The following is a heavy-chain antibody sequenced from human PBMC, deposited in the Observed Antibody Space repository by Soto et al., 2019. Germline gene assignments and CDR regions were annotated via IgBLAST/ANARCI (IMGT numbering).Heavy chain of an antibody. V-gene: IGHV1-46*01. CDR3: ARYDYNGYYFDY. Sequence: ASVKVSCKASGYTFSTYYMHWVRKARGQGYEWMGIINPSGGSTTYAQKFQGRVTMTRDTSTTTVYMELSSLKSEDTAVYYCARYDYNGYYFDYSGQGTLVTVSS. D-gene: IGHD4-4*01. J-gene: IGHJ4*02. CDR1: GYTFSTYY. CDR2: INPSGGST.